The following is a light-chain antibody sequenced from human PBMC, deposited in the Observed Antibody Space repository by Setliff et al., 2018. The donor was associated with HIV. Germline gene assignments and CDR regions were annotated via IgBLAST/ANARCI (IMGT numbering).Light chain of an antibody. Sequence: QSALTQPASVSGSPGQSITISCTGTSSDVGLYNFVSWYQQHPGKVPKLIIYDVTNRTSGISHRFSGAKSGNTASLTISGLQADDEADYYCSSFRTSRKFVFGTGTKVTVL. CDR3: SSFRTSRKFV. V-gene: IGLV2-14*01. CDR1: SSDVGLYNF. J-gene: IGLJ1*01. CDR2: DVT.